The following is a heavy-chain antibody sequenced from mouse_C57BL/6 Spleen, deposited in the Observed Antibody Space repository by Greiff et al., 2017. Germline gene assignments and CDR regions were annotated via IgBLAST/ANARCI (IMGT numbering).Heavy chain of an antibody. D-gene: IGHD1-1*01. Sequence: DVHLVESGEGLVKPGGSLKLSCAASGFTFSSYAMSWVRQTPEKRLEWVAYISSGGDYIYYADTVKGRFTISRDNARNTLYLQMSSLKSEDTAMYYCTRGSGSSYFDYWGQGTTLTVSS. CDR2: ISSGGDYI. CDR3: TRGSGSSYFDY. J-gene: IGHJ2*01. CDR1: GFTFSSYA. V-gene: IGHV5-9-1*02.